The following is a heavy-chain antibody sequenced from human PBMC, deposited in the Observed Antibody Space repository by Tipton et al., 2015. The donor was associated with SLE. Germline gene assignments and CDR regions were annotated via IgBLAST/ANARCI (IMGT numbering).Heavy chain of an antibody. J-gene: IGHJ4*02. V-gene: IGHV4-59*04. CDR2: IYYSGST. D-gene: IGHD6-13*01. Sequence: TLSLTCTVSGGSISSHYWSWIRQPPGKGLEWIGYIYYSGSTYYNQSLKSRVTISVDTSKNQFSLKLSSVTAADTAVYYCARLAGTVDYWGQGTLVTVSS. CDR3: ARLAGTVDY. CDR1: GGSISSHY.